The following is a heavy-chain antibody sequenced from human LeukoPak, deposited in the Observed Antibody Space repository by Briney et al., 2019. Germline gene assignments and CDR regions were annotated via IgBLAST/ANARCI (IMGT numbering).Heavy chain of an antibody. D-gene: IGHD3-10*01. CDR2: FDPEEGET. CDR1: GYTLSVLS. J-gene: IGHJ4*02. CDR3: AAKSGAFDY. Sequence: RGASVKVSCKVSGYTLSVLSMHWVRQAPAKGLEWMGGFDPEEGETIYAQKFQGRVTMTEDSSADTAYMELTRLRSEDTAVYYCAAKSGAFDYWGQGTLVTVSS. V-gene: IGHV1-24*01.